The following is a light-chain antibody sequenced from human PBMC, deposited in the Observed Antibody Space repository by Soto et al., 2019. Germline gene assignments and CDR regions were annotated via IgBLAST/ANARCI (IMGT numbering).Light chain of an antibody. Sequence: DIVMTQSPDSLAVSLGERATINCKSSQSVLYSSNNKNYLAWYQQKPRQPPKLLIYWASTRESGVPGRFSGSGSGTDFTLTISSLQAEDVAVYYCQQYYNTPLTFGGGTKVDI. CDR2: WAS. CDR1: QSVLYSSNNKNY. V-gene: IGKV4-1*01. CDR3: QQYYNTPLT. J-gene: IGKJ4*01.